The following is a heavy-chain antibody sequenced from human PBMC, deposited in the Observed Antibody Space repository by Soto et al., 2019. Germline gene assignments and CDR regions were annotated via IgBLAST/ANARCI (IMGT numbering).Heavy chain of an antibody. CDR2: ISTNGGST. CDR1: GFTFSSYA. Sequence: GGSLRLSCAASGFTFSSYAMHWVRQAPGKGLEYVSSISTNGGSTHYADSVKGRFTISRDNSKNTQYLQMSSLRADDTAVYYCVKGEYYYDSSGYYPFDYWGQGTLVTVS. J-gene: IGHJ4*02. CDR3: VKGEYYYDSSGYYPFDY. V-gene: IGHV3-64D*06. D-gene: IGHD3-22*01.